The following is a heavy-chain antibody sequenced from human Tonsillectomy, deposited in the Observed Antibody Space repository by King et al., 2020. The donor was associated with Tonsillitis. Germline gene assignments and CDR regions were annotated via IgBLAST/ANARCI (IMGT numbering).Heavy chain of an antibody. CDR3: ARSLGSGSFDYYFDY. CDR1: GFTFSSYG. CDR2: ISGSSSAI. J-gene: IGHJ4*02. Sequence: VQLVQSGGGLVQPGGSLRLSCAASGFTFSSYGMSWVRQAPGKGLEWGSYISGSSSAIHYADSVKGRFTISRDNAKNSLYLQMNSLRAEDTALYYCARSLGSGSFDYYFDYWGQGTLVTVSS. D-gene: IGHD3-10*01. V-gene: IGHV3-48*01.